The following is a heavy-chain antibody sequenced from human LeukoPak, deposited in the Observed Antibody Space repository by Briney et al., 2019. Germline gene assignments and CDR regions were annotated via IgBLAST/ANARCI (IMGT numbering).Heavy chain of an antibody. CDR3: ARDGTGPFDY. Sequence: PSETLSLTCAVYGGSFSGHYWSWIRQPPGKGLEWIGEINHSGSTNYNPSLKSRVTISADTSKNQFSLKLSSVTAADTAVYYCARDGTGPFDYWGQGTLVTVSS. D-gene: IGHD3/OR15-3a*01. J-gene: IGHJ4*02. V-gene: IGHV4-34*01. CDR1: GGSFSGHY. CDR2: INHSGST.